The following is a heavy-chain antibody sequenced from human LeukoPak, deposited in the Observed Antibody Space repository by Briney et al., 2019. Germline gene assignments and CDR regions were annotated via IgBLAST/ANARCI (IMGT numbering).Heavy chain of an antibody. CDR2: MSTSGNS. CDR1: GGSMSGYY. Sequence: PSETLSLTCTVSGGSMSGYYWSCIRQPAGGGLEWIGRMSTSGNSNYIPSLVSRVTMSVDTSKNQFSLNLSSVTAADTAVYYCARESGSMRWFDPWGQGTLVTVSS. CDR3: ARESGSMRWFDP. J-gene: IGHJ5*02. V-gene: IGHV4-4*07. D-gene: IGHD6-25*01.